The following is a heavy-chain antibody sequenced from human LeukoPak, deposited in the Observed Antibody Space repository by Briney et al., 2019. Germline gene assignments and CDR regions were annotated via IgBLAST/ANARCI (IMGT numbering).Heavy chain of an antibody. J-gene: IGHJ5*02. CDR2: FHYIGRT. V-gene: IGHV4-59*11. D-gene: IGHD2-15*01. Sequence: SETLSLTWTLAGGSISRLYWSCIRQPPGKGLEWVGYFHYIGRTNSNPSPKTQVTIPGDKSKKQSSLKLTSVAVADTAVYYCAREMVGERGWFDPWGQGTLVTVSS. CDR3: AREMVGERGWFDP. CDR1: GGSISRLY.